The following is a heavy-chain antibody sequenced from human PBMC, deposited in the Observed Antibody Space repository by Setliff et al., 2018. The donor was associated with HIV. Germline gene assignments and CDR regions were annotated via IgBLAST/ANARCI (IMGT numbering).Heavy chain of an antibody. CDR2: IYDSGAT. J-gene: IGHJ5*02. D-gene: IGHD5-18*01. CDR3: ARRWGIRGYSS. Sequence: SETLSLTCTVSGGSFNNYHWSWIRQPAGKGLEWIGRIYDSGATNYKPSLKSRVTMSIDKSNNQFSLKLYSVTAADTSVYYCARRWGIRGYSSWGQGTLVTVSS. CDR1: GGSFNNYH. V-gene: IGHV4-4*07.